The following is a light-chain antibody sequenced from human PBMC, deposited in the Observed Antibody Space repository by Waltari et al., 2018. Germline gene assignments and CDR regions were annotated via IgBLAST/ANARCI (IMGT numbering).Light chain of an antibody. CDR3: CSYGGSYTWV. CDR1: STDIGFYNY. J-gene: IGLJ3*02. Sequence: QSVLTQPRSVSGSPGQSVTISCTGTSTDIGFYNYVSWYQQHPGKAPKVLIYDVTKRPSGVPDRFSGSKSGNTASLTISGLQAEDEADYYCCSYGGSYTWVFGGGTWLTVL. CDR2: DVT. V-gene: IGLV2-11*01.